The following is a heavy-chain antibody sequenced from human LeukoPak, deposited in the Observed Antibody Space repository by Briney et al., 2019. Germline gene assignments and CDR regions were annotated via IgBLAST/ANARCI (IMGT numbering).Heavy chain of an antibody. Sequence: SETLSLTCTVSGGSISSSSYYWGWIRQPPGKGLEWIGSIYYSGSTYYNPSLKSRVTISVDTSKNQFSLKLSSVTAADTAVYYCARHRKGLITMVRYYFDYWGQGTLVTVSS. CDR3: ARHRKGLITMVRYYFDY. V-gene: IGHV4-39*01. CDR1: GGSISSSSYY. CDR2: IYYSGST. D-gene: IGHD3-10*01. J-gene: IGHJ4*02.